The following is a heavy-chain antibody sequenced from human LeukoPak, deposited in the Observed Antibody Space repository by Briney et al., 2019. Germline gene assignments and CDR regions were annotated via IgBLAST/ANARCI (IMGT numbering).Heavy chain of an antibody. V-gene: IGHV1-18*01. Sequence: ASVKVSCKASGYTFTSYGISWVRQAPGQGLEGMGWISAYNGNTNYAQKLQGRVTMTTDTSTSTAYMELRSLRSDDTAVYYCARDDCGGDCYSHYYYYMDVWGKGTTVTVSS. CDR3: ARDDCGGDCYSHYYYYMDV. D-gene: IGHD2-21*02. J-gene: IGHJ6*03. CDR2: ISAYNGNT. CDR1: GYTFTSYG.